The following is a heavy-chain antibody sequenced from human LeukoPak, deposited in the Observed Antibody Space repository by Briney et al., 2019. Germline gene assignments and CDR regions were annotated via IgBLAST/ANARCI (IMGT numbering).Heavy chain of an antibody. J-gene: IGHJ5*02. Sequence: GGSLRLSCAASGFTFSSYSINWVRQAPGKGLEWISSISNTNTYIKYADSVKGRFTISRDNAKNSLSLQMTGLRAEDTAVYYCARDPEPDFWSGYYTQNWFDPWGQGTLVTVSS. V-gene: IGHV3-21*01. CDR3: ARDPEPDFWSGYYTQNWFDP. D-gene: IGHD3-3*01. CDR2: ISNTNTYI. CDR1: GFTFSSYS.